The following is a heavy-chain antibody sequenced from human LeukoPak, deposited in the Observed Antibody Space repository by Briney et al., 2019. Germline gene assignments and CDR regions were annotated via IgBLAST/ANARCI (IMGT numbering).Heavy chain of an antibody. D-gene: IGHD2-15*01. Sequence: SETLSLTCTVSGGSISSSSYYWGWIRQPPGKGLEWIGSIYYSGSTYYNPSLKSRVTISVDTSKNQISLKLTSVTAADTAVYYCAREVLVVVAAPYSLDYWGQGTLVTVSS. CDR3: AREVLVVVAAPYSLDY. CDR1: GGSISSSSYY. J-gene: IGHJ4*02. V-gene: IGHV4-39*07. CDR2: IYYSGST.